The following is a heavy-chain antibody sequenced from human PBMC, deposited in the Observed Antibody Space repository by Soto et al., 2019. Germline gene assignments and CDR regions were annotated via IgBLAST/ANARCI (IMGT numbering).Heavy chain of an antibody. Sequence: GSLRLSCGASGFTFSDYYMSWIRQAPGKGLEWVSHISGRGTTIYYADSVKGRFTISRDNSKNTLYLQMNSLRAEDTAVYYCAKDIISKNRYSSPDYWGQGTLVTVSS. V-gene: IGHV3-11*04. CDR2: ISGRGTTI. D-gene: IGHD6-13*01. J-gene: IGHJ4*02. CDR1: GFTFSDYY. CDR3: AKDIISKNRYSSPDY.